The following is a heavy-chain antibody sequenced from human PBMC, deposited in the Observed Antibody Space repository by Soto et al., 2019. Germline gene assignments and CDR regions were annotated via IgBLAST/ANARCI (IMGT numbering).Heavy chain of an antibody. D-gene: IGHD3-22*01. J-gene: IGHJ4*02. V-gene: IGHV4-59*08. CDR1: GGSISSYY. CDR3: ASLGGYSDRRAVVVY. Sequence: SETLSLTWTVSGGSISSYYWSWFRQPPGKGLEWIGYIYYSGSTNYNPSLKSRVTISVDTSKNQFSLKLSSVTAADTAVYYCASLGGYSDRRAVVVYSAQGSLDIVSS. CDR2: IYYSGST.